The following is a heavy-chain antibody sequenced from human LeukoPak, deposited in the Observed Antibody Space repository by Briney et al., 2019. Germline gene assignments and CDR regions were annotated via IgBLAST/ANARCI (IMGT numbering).Heavy chain of an antibody. Sequence: AGGSLRLSCAASGFTFSSYSMNWVRQAPGKGLEWVSSISSSSSYIYYADSVKGRFTISRDNAKNSLYLQMNSLRAEDTAVYYCARDIVVVVAATADLTHDAFDIWGQGTMVTVSS. CDR1: GFTFSSYS. J-gene: IGHJ3*02. CDR2: ISSSSSYI. D-gene: IGHD2-15*01. V-gene: IGHV3-21*01. CDR3: ARDIVVVVAATADLTHDAFDI.